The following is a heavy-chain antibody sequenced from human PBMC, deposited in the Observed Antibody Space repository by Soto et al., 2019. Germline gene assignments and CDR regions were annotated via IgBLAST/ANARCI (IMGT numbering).Heavy chain of an antibody. CDR1: GFIFSGYS. CDR2: ISSNGSYT. CDR3: VRWGIFGVVLGFEP. D-gene: IGHD3-3*01. J-gene: IGHJ5*02. V-gene: IGHV3-64D*06. Sequence: GGSLRLSGSASGFIFSGYSIYWVRQAPWKGLECVSGISSNGSYTYYADSVKRRFTISRDNSKTNLYLQMSSLRAEDTAVYYCVRWGIFGVVLGFEPWGQGTLVPV.